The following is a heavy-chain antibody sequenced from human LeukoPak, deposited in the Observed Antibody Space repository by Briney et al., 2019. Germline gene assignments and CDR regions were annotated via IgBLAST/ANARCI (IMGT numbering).Heavy chain of an antibody. CDR2: IYHSGST. D-gene: IGHD2-2*02. Sequence: SETLSLTCAVSGYSISSSYDWGWIRQPPGKGLEWIGSIYHSGSTYYNPSLKSRVTISVDTSKNQFSLKLSSVTAADTAVYYCARICSSTSCYTSTTDYWGQGTLVTVSS. J-gene: IGHJ4*02. CDR1: GYSISSSYD. CDR3: ARICSSTSCYTSTTDY. V-gene: IGHV4-38-2*01.